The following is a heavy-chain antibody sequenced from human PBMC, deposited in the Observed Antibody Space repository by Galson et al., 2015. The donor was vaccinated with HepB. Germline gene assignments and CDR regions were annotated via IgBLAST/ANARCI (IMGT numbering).Heavy chain of an antibody. J-gene: IGHJ5*02. D-gene: IGHD6-6*01. CDR2: ISAYNGNT. Sequence: SVKVSCKASGYTFTSYGISWVRQAPGQGLEWMGWISAYNGNTNYAQKLQGRVTMTTDTSTSTAYMELRSLRSDDTAVYYCARDRASIAARRGGHWFDPWGQGTLVTVSS. CDR1: GYTFTSYG. V-gene: IGHV1-18*01. CDR3: ARDRASIAARRGGHWFDP.